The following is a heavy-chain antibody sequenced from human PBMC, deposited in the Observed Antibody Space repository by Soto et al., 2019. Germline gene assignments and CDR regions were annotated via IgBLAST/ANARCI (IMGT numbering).Heavy chain of an antibody. CDR2: ISGSGGST. CDR1: GFTFSSYA. Sequence: GGSLRLSCTASGFTFSSYAMNWVRQAPGEGLEWVSAISGSGGSTYYADSVKGRFTISRDNSKNTLYLQMNNLRAEDTAVYYCAKDIVVVPAAHDAFDIWGQGTMVTVS. D-gene: IGHD2-2*01. J-gene: IGHJ3*02. V-gene: IGHV3-23*01. CDR3: AKDIVVVPAAHDAFDI.